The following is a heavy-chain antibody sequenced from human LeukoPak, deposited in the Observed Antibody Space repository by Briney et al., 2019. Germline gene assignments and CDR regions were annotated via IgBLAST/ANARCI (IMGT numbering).Heavy chain of an antibody. D-gene: IGHD3-22*01. J-gene: IGHJ3*02. CDR2: IYSGGKT. CDR1: EFTVSSNF. V-gene: IGHV3-66*01. Sequence: PGGSLRLSCAASEFTVSSNFMSWVRQAPGKGLEWVSVIYSGGKTHYADSVKGRFTISRDNSNNTLYLQMNSLRAEDTAVYYCARELRSSGQGRDALDIWGQGTMITVSS. CDR3: ARELRSSGQGRDALDI.